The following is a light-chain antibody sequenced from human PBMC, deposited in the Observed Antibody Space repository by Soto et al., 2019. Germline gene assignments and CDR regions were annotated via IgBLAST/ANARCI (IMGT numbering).Light chain of an antibody. Sequence: QSVLTQPASVSGSPGQSITISCTGTSSDVGAYTSVSWYQQHPGKAPKLIIYEVSNRPPGISTRFSGSKSASTASLTVSGLQAEDEADYYCSSYAGSSNVFGTGTKVTVL. CDR2: EVS. CDR1: SSDVGAYTS. J-gene: IGLJ1*01. V-gene: IGLV2-14*01. CDR3: SSYAGSSNV.